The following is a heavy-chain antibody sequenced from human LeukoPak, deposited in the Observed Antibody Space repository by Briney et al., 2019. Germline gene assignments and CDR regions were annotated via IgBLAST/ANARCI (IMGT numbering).Heavy chain of an antibody. CDR3: VRVPYRSSSSGFIDY. D-gene: IGHD6-6*01. CDR1: GGTFSSYA. J-gene: IGHJ4*02. Sequence: ASVKVSCKASGGTFSSYAISWVRQAPGQGLEWMGGIIPIFGTANYAQKFQGRVTITADESTSTAYMELSSLRSEDTAVYYCVRVPYRSSSSGFIDYWGQGTLVTVSS. CDR2: IIPIFGTA. V-gene: IGHV1-69*13.